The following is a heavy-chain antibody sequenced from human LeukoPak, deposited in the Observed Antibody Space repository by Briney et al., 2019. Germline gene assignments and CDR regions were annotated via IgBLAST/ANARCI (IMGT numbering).Heavy chain of an antibody. Sequence: GGSLRLSCAASGFTFSSCYMHWVRQAPGGGLEYVSTISSGGTSTYYATSLKGRFTTSRDNSKNTLYLQMGSLRPEDMAVYYCARSTRYFGSAMYYFDNWGQGTLVTVSS. CDR1: GFTFSSCY. D-gene: IGHD3-10*01. CDR3: ARSTRYFGSAMYYFDN. J-gene: IGHJ4*02. V-gene: IGHV3-64*01. CDR2: ISSGGTST.